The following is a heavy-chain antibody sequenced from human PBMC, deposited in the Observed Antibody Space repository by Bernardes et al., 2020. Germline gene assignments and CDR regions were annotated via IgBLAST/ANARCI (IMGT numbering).Heavy chain of an antibody. Sequence: SLRLSCGISRFTVSTNYMSWVRQAPGKGLEWVSGLFRDNVFYADSVKGRFTISRDNSDNTLYLHMNSLRVDDTAVYYCARRGYSNTSPFDYWGQGTLVAVSS. D-gene: IGHD5-12*01. V-gene: IGHV3-53*01. J-gene: IGHJ4*02. CDR2: LFRDNV. CDR1: RFTVSTNY. CDR3: ARRGYSNTSPFDY.